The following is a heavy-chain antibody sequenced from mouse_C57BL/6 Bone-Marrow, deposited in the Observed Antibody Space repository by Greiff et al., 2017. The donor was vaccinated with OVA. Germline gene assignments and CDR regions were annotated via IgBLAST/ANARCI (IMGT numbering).Heavy chain of an antibody. V-gene: IGHV1-72*01. CDR2: IDPNSGGT. Sequence: QVQLQQPGAELVKPGASVKLSCKASGYTFTSYWMHWVKQRPGRGLEWIGRIDPNSGGTKYNEKFKSKATLTVDKPSSTAYMQLSSLTSEDSAVYYCARGRFTTVVATDFDYWGQGTTLTVSS. J-gene: IGHJ2*01. D-gene: IGHD1-1*01. CDR1: GYTFTSYW. CDR3: ARGRFTTVVATDFDY.